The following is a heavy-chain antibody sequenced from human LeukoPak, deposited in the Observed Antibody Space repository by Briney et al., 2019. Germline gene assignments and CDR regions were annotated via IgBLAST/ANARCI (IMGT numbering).Heavy chain of an antibody. Sequence: PGGSLRLSCAASGSTFSTYSMNWVRQAPGKGLEWVSYISSRSSTIYYADSVKGRFTISRDNAKNSLYLQMNSLRAEDTALYYCAKDMHYDSSGEIDYWGQGTLVTVSS. CDR1: GSTFSTYS. D-gene: IGHD3-22*01. J-gene: IGHJ4*02. V-gene: IGHV3-48*04. CDR3: AKDMHYDSSGEIDY. CDR2: ISSRSSTI.